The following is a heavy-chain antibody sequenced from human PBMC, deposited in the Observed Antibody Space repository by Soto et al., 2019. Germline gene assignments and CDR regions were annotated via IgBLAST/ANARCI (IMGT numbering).Heavy chain of an antibody. Sequence: QVTLKESGPVLVKPTETLTLTCTVSGFSLSNARMGVSWIRQPPGKALEWLAHIFSNDEKSYSTSLKSRLTISKDTSKSQVVLTMTIMDTVDTAKYYGARIPRGDYATVVDYWGQGTLVTVSS. CDR2: IFSNDEK. J-gene: IGHJ4*02. CDR1: GFSLSNARMG. D-gene: IGHD4-17*01. V-gene: IGHV2-26*01. CDR3: ARIPRGDYATVVDY.